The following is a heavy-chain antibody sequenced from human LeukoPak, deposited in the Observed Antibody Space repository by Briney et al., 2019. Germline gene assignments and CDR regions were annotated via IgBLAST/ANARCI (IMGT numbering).Heavy chain of an antibody. CDR1: GFTFSSYE. J-gene: IGHJ6*03. Sequence: GGSLRLSWAASGFTFSSYEMNWVRQAPGKGLEWVSYISSSGSTIYYADSVKGRFTISRDNAKNSLYLQMNSLRAEDTAVHYCARQKYYYDSSGYYYYYYYMDVWGKGTTVTVSS. V-gene: IGHV3-48*03. D-gene: IGHD3-22*01. CDR2: ISSSGSTI. CDR3: ARQKYYYDSSGYYYYYYYMDV.